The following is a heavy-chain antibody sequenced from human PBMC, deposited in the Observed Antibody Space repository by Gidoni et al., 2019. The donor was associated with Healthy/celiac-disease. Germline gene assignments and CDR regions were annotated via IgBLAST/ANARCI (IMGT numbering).Heavy chain of an antibody. J-gene: IGHJ5*02. Sequence: QVQLQESGPGLVKPSETLSLTCTVPGGSISSSYWSWIRQPAGKGLEWIGRIYTSGNTNYNPSLKSRVTMSVDTSKNQFSLKLSSVTAADTAVYYCARDMRVCSSTSCYENWFDPWGQGTLVTVSS. V-gene: IGHV4-4*07. D-gene: IGHD2-2*01. CDR3: ARDMRVCSSTSCYENWFDP. CDR2: IYTSGNT. CDR1: GGSISSSY.